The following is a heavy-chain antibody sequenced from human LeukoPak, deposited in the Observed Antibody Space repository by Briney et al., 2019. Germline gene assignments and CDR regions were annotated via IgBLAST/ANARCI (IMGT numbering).Heavy chain of an antibody. J-gene: IGHJ4*02. Sequence: GESLKISCKGSGYSFTSYWIGWVRQLPGKGLEWMGIIYPGDSDTRYSPSFQGQVTISADKSISTAYLQWSSLKASDTAMYYCARHPHIIITMVRGASPSLPYYFDYWGQGTLVTVSS. CDR1: GYSFTSYW. D-gene: IGHD3-10*01. CDR2: IYPGDSDT. CDR3: ARHPHIIITMVRGASPSLPYYFDY. V-gene: IGHV5-51*01.